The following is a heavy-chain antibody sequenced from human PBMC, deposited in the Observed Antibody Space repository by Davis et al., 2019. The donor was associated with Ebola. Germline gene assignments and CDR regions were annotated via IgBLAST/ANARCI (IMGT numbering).Heavy chain of an antibody. J-gene: IGHJ4*02. CDR1: GFTFRSYW. Sequence: GGSLRLSCAASGFTFRSYWMSWVRQAPGKGLEWVSTIKQDGSEKYYVDSVKSRFTISRANAKNSLYLQMNSLRAEDTAVYYCARGRWLQFWYFDYWGQGTLVTVSS. CDR2: IKQDGSEK. D-gene: IGHD5-24*01. CDR3: ARGRWLQFWYFDY. V-gene: IGHV3-7*01.